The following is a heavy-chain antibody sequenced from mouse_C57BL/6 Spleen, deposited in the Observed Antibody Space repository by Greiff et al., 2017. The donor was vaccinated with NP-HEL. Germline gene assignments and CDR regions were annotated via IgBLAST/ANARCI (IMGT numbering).Heavy chain of an antibody. CDR2: IHPNSGST. V-gene: IGHV1-64*01. J-gene: IGHJ3*01. CDR1: GYTFTSYW. CDR3: AREGELGPFAY. D-gene: IGHD4-1*01. Sequence: QVQLKQPGAELVKPGASVKLSCKASGYTFTSYWMLWVKQRPGQGLEWIGMIHPNSGSTNYNEKFKSKATLTVDKSSSTAYMQLSSLTSEDSAVYYCAREGELGPFAYWGQGTLVTVSA.